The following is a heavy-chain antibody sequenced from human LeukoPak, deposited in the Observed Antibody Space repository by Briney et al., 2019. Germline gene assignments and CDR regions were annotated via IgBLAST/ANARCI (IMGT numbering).Heavy chain of an antibody. V-gene: IGHV3-21*01. CDR2: ISSSSTYI. J-gene: IGHJ5*02. CDR1: GFTFSSYC. D-gene: IGHD3-9*01. CDR3: ARGLYYDILTGKNWFDP. Sequence: GGSLRLSCSASGFTFSSYCMNWVRQAPGKGLEWVSSISSSSTYIYYADSVKGRFTISRDNAKNSLYLQMNSLRAEDTAVYYCARGLYYDILTGKNWFDPWGQGTLVTVSS.